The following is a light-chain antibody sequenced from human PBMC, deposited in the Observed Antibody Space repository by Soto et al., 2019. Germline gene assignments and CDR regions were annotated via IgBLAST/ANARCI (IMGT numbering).Light chain of an antibody. Sequence: EIVVTKSPATLSLSPGERATLSCRASQSVSSYLVWYQQKPGQAPRLLIYGASIRATGIPDRFSGSGSETDFTLTISRLEPEDFAVYYCQQYGSSITFGQGTRLEIK. CDR2: GAS. J-gene: IGKJ5*01. CDR1: QSVSSY. V-gene: IGKV3-20*01. CDR3: QQYGSSIT.